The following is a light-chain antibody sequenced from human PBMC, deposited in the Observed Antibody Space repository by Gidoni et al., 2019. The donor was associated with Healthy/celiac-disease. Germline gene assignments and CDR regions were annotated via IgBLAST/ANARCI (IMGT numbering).Light chain of an antibody. CDR3: QQYNHWPPNT. CDR1: QSVSSN. V-gene: IGKV3-15*01. J-gene: IGKJ2*01. Sequence: EIVMTQSPATLAVSPGERATLSCRASQSVSSNLAWYQQKPGQAPRLLIYGASTRATGIPARFSGSGSGTEFTLTISSLQSEDFAVYSCQQYNHWPPNTFGQGTKLEIQ. CDR2: GAS.